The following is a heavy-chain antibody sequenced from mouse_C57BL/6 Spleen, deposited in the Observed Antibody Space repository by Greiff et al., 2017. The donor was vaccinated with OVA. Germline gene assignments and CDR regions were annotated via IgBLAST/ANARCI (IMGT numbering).Heavy chain of an antibody. CDR2: IDPSDSYT. Sequence: VQLQQPGAELVMPGASVKLSCKASGYTFTSYWMHWVKQRPGQGLEWIGEIDPSDSYTNYNQKFKGKSTLTVDKSSSTAYMQLSSLTSEDSAVYYCARKGITVVATDFDYWGQGTTLTVSS. J-gene: IGHJ2*01. D-gene: IGHD1-1*01. V-gene: IGHV1-69*01. CDR3: ARKGITVVATDFDY. CDR1: GYTFTSYW.